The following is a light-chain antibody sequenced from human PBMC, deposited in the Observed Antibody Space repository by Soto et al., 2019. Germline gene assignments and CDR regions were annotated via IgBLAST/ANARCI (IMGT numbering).Light chain of an antibody. J-gene: IGKJ3*01. CDR1: QSVSSK. V-gene: IGKV3-15*01. CDR3: QQYNSWPFT. Sequence: ETVMTQSPATLSVSPGERATLSCRASQSVSSKLAWYQQKVGQSPRLLIHGASTRATGVPARFSGSGSGTEFTLTISSLQSEDFAVYYCQQYNSWPFTFGPVTKVDIK. CDR2: GAS.